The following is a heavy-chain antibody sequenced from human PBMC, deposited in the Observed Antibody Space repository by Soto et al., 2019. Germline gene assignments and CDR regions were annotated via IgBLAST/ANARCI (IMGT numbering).Heavy chain of an antibody. CDR1: GASITSYH. V-gene: IGHV4-59*01. J-gene: IGHJ4*02. Sequence: PSETLSLTCSVSGASITSYHWSWIRQPPGKGLEWIGYIYCSGSTNYNPSLKSRVTISVDTSKNQLSLKLKSMTAADTAVYYCARGDSSGYYYSFDYWGRGTLVTVSS. D-gene: IGHD3-22*01. CDR2: IYCSGST. CDR3: ARGDSSGYYYSFDY.